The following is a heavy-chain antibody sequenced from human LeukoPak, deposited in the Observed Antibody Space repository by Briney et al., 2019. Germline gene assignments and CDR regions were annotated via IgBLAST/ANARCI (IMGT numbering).Heavy chain of an antibody. CDR2: IKHSGST. V-gene: IGHV4-34*01. CDR3: ARGRMATVGGYYFDY. D-gene: IGHD5-24*01. J-gene: IGHJ4*02. CDR1: GGSFSGYY. Sequence: SETLSLTCAVYGGSFSGYYWSWIRQPPGKGLEWIGEIKHSGSTNYNPSLKSRVTISVDTSKNQFSLKLSSVTAADTAVYYCARGRMATVGGYYFDYWGQGTLVTVSS.